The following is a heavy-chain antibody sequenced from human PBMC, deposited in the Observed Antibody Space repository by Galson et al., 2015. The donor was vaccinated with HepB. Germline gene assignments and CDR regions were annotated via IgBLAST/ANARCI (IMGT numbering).Heavy chain of an antibody. CDR3: AWGEYCSSTSCYTPSYYGMDV. D-gene: IGHD2-2*02. V-gene: IGHV1-8*01. J-gene: IGHJ6*02. CDR1: GYTFTSYD. CDR2: MNPNSGNT. Sequence: SVKVSCKASGYTFTSYDINWVRQATGQGLEWMGCMNPNSGNTGYAQTFQGRVTMTRNTSILTAYMELSSLRSEDTTVYYCAWGEYCSSTSCYTPSYYGMDVWGQGTTVTVSS.